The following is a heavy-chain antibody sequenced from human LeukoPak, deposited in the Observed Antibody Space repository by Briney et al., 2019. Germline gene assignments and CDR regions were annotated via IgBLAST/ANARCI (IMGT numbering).Heavy chain of an antibody. J-gene: IGHJ5*02. V-gene: IGHV3-66*01. CDR1: GFTVSSNY. Sequence: PGGSLRLSCAASGFTVSSNYMSWVRQAPGKGLEWVSVIYSGGSTYYADSMKGRFTISRDNSKNTLYLQMNSLRAEDTAVYYCARDPRPLQDSTQNWFDPWGQGTLVTVSS. CDR3: ARDPRPLQDSTQNWFDP. CDR2: IYSGGST. D-gene: IGHD2-15*01.